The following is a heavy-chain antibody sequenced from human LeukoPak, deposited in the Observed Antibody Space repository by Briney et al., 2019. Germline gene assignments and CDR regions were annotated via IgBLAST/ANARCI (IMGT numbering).Heavy chain of an antibody. CDR3: AKERGWLQLFDY. Sequence: GGSLRLSCAASGFTFSSYAMNWVRQAPGKGLEWVSAISESGDSTYYADSVKGRFTISRDNSKNTLYLQKNSLRAEDTAVYYCAKERGWLQLFDYWGRGTLVTVPS. CDR1: GFTFSSYA. CDR2: ISESGDST. V-gene: IGHV3-23*01. J-gene: IGHJ4*02. D-gene: IGHD5-24*01.